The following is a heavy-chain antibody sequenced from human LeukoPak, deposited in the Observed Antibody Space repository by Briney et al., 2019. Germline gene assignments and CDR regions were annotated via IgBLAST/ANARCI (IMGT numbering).Heavy chain of an antibody. V-gene: IGHV3-30*04. D-gene: IGHD3-3*01. CDR1: GFTFSSYA. CDR2: ISYDGSNK. Sequence: GGSLRLSCAASGFTFSSYAMHWVRQAPGKGLEWVAVISYDGSNKYYADSVKGRFTISRDNSKNTLYLQMNSLRAEDTAVYYCARDKAIFGVVITPHLVDYWGQGTLVTVSS. CDR3: ARDKAIFGVVITPHLVDY. J-gene: IGHJ4*02.